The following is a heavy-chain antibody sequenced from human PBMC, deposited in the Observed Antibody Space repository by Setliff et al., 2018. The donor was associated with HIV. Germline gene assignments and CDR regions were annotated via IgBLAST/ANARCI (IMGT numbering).Heavy chain of an antibody. V-gene: IGHV3-7*01. D-gene: IGHD2-8*02. CDR1: GFTFSSYW. CDR3: ARVSSTYWYSIFRNYYYHMDV. Sequence: GGSLRLSCAASGFTFSSYWMSWVRQAPGKGLEWVVNIKQDGSEKYYVDSVKGRFTISRDNAKNSLYLQMNSLRAEDTAVYYCARVSSTYWYSIFRNYYYHMDVWGKGTTVTVSS. J-gene: IGHJ6*03. CDR2: IKQDGSEK.